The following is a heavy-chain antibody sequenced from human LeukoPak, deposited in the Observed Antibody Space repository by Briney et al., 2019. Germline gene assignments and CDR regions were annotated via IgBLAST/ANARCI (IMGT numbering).Heavy chain of an antibody. CDR1: GYTFTSYA. J-gene: IGHJ4*02. Sequence: ASVKVSCKASGYTFTSYAMHWVRQAPGQRLEWMGWINAGNGNTKYSQKFQGRVTITRDTSASTAYMELSSLRSEDMAVYYCARVRTYSGYDHWGQGTLVTVSS. CDR2: INAGNGNT. CDR3: ARVRTYSGYDH. D-gene: IGHD5-12*01. V-gene: IGHV1-3*01.